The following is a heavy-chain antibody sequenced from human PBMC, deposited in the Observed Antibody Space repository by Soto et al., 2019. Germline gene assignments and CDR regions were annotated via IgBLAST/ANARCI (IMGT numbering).Heavy chain of an antibody. V-gene: IGHV1-3*01. J-gene: IGHJ4*02. CDR2: ISAGNGLT. CDR3: ARELLTPAYTVPGALKY. D-gene: IGHD3-16*01. CDR1: GYTFITYS. Sequence: QVQLVQSGAEVQKPGASVKVSCKASGYTFITYSIHWMRQAPGQRLEWMGWISAGNGLTKYSQNFQGRVTITSDTAASTAYMDLSSLRSEDTAVDYCARELLTPAYTVPGALKYWGQGTLVNVSS.